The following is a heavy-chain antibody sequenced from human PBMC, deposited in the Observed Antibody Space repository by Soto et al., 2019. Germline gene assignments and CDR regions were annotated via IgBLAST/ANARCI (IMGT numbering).Heavy chain of an antibody. CDR3: ARDPGYGGGVRLDP. J-gene: IGHJ5*02. Sequence: EVQLVESGGGLVQPGWSLRLSCAASGFSVSDNYMSWVRQATGQGLEWISVIDSSGDTYYADSAKGRLTISRDNSRNTLYFPLNELRVKDTAIYSGARDPGYGGGVRLDPWGKGIRVTVYS. V-gene: IGHV3-66*01. CDR2: IDSSGDT. CDR1: GFSVSDNY. D-gene: IGHD2-8*01.